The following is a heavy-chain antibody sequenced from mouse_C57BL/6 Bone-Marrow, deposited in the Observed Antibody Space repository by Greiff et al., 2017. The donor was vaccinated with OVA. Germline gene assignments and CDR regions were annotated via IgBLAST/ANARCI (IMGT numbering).Heavy chain of an antibody. V-gene: IGHV1-52*01. D-gene: IGHD1-1*01. J-gene: IGHJ2*01. CDR3: AREGLFQRSEY. CDR2: IDPSDSET. CDR1: GYTFTSYW. Sequence: QVQLQQPGAELVRPGSSVKLSCKASGYTFTSYWMHWVKQRPIQGLEWIGNIDPSDSETHYNQKFKDKATLTVDKSSSTVYMQLSSLTSEDSAIYYCAREGLFQRSEYWGQGTTLTVSS.